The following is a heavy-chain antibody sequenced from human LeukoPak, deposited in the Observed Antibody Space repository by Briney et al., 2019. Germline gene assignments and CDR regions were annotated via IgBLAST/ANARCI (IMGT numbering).Heavy chain of an antibody. CDR2: ISSSSSYI. Sequence: KAGGSLRLSCAASGFTFSSYSMNWVRQAPGKGLEWVSSISSSSSYIYYADSVKGRFTISRDNSKNTLYLQMNSLRAEDTAVYYCAKDFEYGGNSIGYSFDYWGQGTLVTVS. V-gene: IGHV3-21*04. J-gene: IGHJ4*02. CDR3: AKDFEYGGNSIGYSFDY. D-gene: IGHD4-23*01. CDR1: GFTFSSYS.